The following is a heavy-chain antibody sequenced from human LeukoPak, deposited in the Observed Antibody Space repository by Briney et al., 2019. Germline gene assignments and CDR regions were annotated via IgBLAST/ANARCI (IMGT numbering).Heavy chain of an antibody. V-gene: IGHV4-61*01. Sequence: SETLSLTCTVSGDSVSSGSYSWGWLRQPPGKGLEWIGYIFYRGSTSYNPSLKSRLTISADSSKNQFSLRLSSVTAADTAVYYCARARNYYYYLDVWGQGTTVTVSS. D-gene: IGHD1-14*01. CDR1: GDSVSSGSYS. CDR2: IFYRGST. CDR3: ARARNYYYYLDV. J-gene: IGHJ6*02.